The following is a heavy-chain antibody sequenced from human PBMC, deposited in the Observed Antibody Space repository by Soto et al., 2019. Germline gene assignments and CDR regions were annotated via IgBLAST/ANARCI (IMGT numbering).Heavy chain of an antibody. CDR1: GGSISSGGYY. Sequence: QVQLQESGPGLVKPSQTLSLTCTVSGGSISSGGYYWSWIRQHPGKGLEWIGYIYYSGSTYYNPSLKGRVTISVDTSKNQFSLKLSSVTAADTAVYYCASSPLGGKQYDRGAIHFDYWGQGTLVTVSS. D-gene: IGHD1-26*01. CDR2: IYYSGST. CDR3: ASSPLGGKQYDRGAIHFDY. V-gene: IGHV4-31*03. J-gene: IGHJ4*02.